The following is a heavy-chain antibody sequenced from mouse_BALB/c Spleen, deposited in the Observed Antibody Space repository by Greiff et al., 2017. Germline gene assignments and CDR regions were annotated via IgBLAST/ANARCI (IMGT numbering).Heavy chain of an antibody. CDR3: ARRVGSRVFAY. D-gene: IGHD3-1*01. CDR1: GFTFSSYT. Sequence: EVMLVESGGGLVQPGGSLKLSCAASGFTFSSYTMSWVRQTPEKRLEWVAYISNGGGSTYYPDTVKGRFTISRDNAKNTLYLQMSSLKSEDTAMYYCARRVGSRVFAYWGQGTLVTVSA. J-gene: IGHJ3*01. V-gene: IGHV5-12-2*01. CDR2: ISNGGGST.